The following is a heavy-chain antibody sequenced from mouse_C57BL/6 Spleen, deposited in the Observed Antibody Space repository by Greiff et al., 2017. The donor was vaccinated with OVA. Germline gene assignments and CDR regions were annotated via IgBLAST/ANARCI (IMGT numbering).Heavy chain of an antibody. D-gene: IGHD3-2*02. V-gene: IGHV3-6*01. CDR2: ISYDGSN. CDR3: ARDSSGYVGWCAY. CDR1: GYSITSGYY. Sequence: EVKLVESGPGLVKPSQSLSLTCSVTGYSITSGYYWNWIRQPPGNKLEWMGYISYDGSNNYNPSLKNRISITRDTSKNQFFLKLNSVTTEDTATYYGARDSSGYVGWCAYWGQGTLVTVSA. J-gene: IGHJ3*01.